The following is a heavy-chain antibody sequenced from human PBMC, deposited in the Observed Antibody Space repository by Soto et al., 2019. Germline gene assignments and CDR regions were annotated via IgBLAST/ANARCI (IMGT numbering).Heavy chain of an antibody. V-gene: IGHV4-4*07. CDR2: IHTSEST. J-gene: IGHJ4*02. Sequence: SSETLSLTCTVSGGSITGYYWCWIRQPAGKGLEWIGRIHTSESTNYNPSLKSRVTLSVDTSNNQFSLRLTSLTAADTAVYYCARALTSAAALYFYYWSQRTPVTVSS. D-gene: IGHD6-13*01. CDR3: ARALTSAAALYFYY. CDR1: GGSITGYY.